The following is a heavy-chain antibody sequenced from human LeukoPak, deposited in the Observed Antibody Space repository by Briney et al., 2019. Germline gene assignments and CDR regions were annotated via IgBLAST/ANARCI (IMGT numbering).Heavy chain of an antibody. CDR3: ARAPYSSGLELGDY. D-gene: IGHD6-19*01. CDR2: IKQDGSEK. V-gene: IGHV3-7*01. CDR1: GFTFSSYW. J-gene: IGHJ4*02. Sequence: GGSLRLSCAASGFTFSSYWMSWVRQAPGKGLEWVANIKQDGSEKYYVDSVKGRFTISRDNAKNPLYLQMNSLRAEDTAVYYCARAPYSSGLELGDYWGQGTLVTVSS.